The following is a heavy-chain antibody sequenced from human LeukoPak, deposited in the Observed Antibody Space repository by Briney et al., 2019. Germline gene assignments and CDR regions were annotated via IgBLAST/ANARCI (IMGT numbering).Heavy chain of an antibody. J-gene: IGHJ6*03. CDR2: ISSSSSYI. Sequence: GGSLRLSCAASGFTFSSYSMNWVRQAPGKGLEWVSSISSSSSYIYYADSVKGRLTISRDNAKNSLYLQMNSLRAEDTAAYYCARVSEGSTSCYWGCHYYYYMDVWGKGTTVTVSS. D-gene: IGHD2-2*01. CDR3: ARVSEGSTSCYWGCHYYYYMDV. V-gene: IGHV3-21*01. CDR1: GFTFSSYS.